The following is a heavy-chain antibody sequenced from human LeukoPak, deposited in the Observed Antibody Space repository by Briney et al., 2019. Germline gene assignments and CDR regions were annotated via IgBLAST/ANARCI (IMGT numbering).Heavy chain of an antibody. CDR2: IIPIFGTA. D-gene: IGHD2-2*01. CDR3: ARGRVPAAMWAYYYYYMDV. CDR1: GGTFSSYA. J-gene: IGHJ6*03. V-gene: IGHV1-69*13. Sequence: SVKVSCRASGGTFSSYAISWVRQAPGQGLEWMGGIIPIFGTANYAQKFQGRVTITADESTSTAYMELSSLRSEDTAVYYCARGRVPAAMWAYYYYYMDVWGKGTTVTVSS.